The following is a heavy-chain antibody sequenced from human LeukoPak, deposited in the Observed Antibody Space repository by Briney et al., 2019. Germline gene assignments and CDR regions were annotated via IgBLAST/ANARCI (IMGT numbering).Heavy chain of an antibody. CDR3: ARVDYYDSSGDYDAFDI. CDR2: INSDGNST. J-gene: IGHJ3*02. V-gene: IGHV3-74*01. D-gene: IGHD3-22*01. Sequence: GGSLRLSCAASGFTFSSYWMHWVRQAPGKGLVWVSRINSDGNSTSYADSVKGRFTISRDNAKNTLYLRMNSLRAEDTAVYYCARVDYYDSSGDYDAFDIWGQGTMVTVSS. CDR1: GFTFSSYW.